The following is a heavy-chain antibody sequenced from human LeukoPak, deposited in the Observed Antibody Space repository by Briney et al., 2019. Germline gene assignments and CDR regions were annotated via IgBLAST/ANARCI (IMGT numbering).Heavy chain of an antibody. CDR1: GLTFSTYA. V-gene: IGHV3-23*01. D-gene: IGHD6-19*01. Sequence: GGSLRVSCAASGLTFSTYAMSWVRQAPGRGLEWVSAISGSGATTYYADSVKRRFTISRDNSKNTLYLQMTSLRAEDTAVYYCAKEWQWLTTYYFDYWGQGTLVTVSA. J-gene: IGHJ4*02. CDR2: ISGSGATT. CDR3: AKEWQWLTTYYFDY.